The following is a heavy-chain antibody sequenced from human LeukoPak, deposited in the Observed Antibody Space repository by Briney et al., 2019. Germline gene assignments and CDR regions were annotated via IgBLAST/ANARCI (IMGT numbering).Heavy chain of an antibody. CDR1: GFTFSSYA. Sequence: SGGSLRLSCAASGFTFSSYAMSWVRQAPGKGLEWVSAISGSGGSTYYADSVKGRFTISRDNSKNTLYLQMNSLRAEDTAVYYCAKDRVDHGLDPVFDYWGQGTLVTVSS. D-gene: IGHD3-3*01. V-gene: IGHV3-23*01. CDR2: ISGSGGST. J-gene: IGHJ4*02. CDR3: AKDRVDHGLDPVFDY.